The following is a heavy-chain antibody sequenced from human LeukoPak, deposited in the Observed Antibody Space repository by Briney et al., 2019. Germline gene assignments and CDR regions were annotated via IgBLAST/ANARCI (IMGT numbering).Heavy chain of an antibody. CDR3: ARGITMVRGVIQDY. J-gene: IGHJ4*02. V-gene: IGHV1-69*02. Sequence: SVNVSCKASGGTFSSYTISWVRQAPGQGLERMGRIIPILGIANYAQKFQGRVTITADKSTSTAYMELSSLRSEDTAVYYCARGITMVRGVIQDYWGQGTLVTVSS. CDR2: IIPILGIA. CDR1: GGTFSSYT. D-gene: IGHD3-10*01.